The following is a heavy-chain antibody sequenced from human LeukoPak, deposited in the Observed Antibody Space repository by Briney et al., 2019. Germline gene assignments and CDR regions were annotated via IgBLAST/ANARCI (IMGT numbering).Heavy chain of an antibody. V-gene: IGHV3-15*01. CDR1: GIAVGTNY. Sequence: GGSLRLSCAASGIAVGTNYMGWVRQAPGKGLEWVGRIKSKTDGGTTDYAAPVKGRFTISRDDSKNTLYLQMNSLKTEDTAVYYCTTDRLVVTPGGAFDIWGQGTMVTVSS. D-gene: IGHD4-23*01. CDR2: IKSKTDGGTT. CDR3: TTDRLVVTPGGAFDI. J-gene: IGHJ3*02.